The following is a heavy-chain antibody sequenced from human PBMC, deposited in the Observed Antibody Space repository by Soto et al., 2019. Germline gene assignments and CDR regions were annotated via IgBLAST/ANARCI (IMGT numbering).Heavy chain of an antibody. Sequence: QVQLVESGGGVVQPGRSLSLSCAASGFTLSSYAVHWVRQAPGKGLEWVAVMSFDGSKASHADSVKGRFTISRDNSKNTMSLQMNSMIVEDSAVYYCARGPPGVVPGAIGSGGMDVWGQGTTVTVSS. CDR1: GFTLSSYA. D-gene: IGHD2-2*01. CDR3: ARGPPGVVPGAIGSGGMDV. CDR2: MSFDGSKA. V-gene: IGHV3-30*04. J-gene: IGHJ6*02.